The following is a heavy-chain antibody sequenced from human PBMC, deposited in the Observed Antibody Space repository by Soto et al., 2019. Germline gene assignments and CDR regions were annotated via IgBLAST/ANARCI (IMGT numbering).Heavy chain of an antibody. CDR2: IKYSGST. CDR3: AVREGNCSSTSCRGGYFDY. J-gene: IGHJ4*02. D-gene: IGHD2-2*01. V-gene: IGHV4-39*07. Sequence: SETLSITCTVSGGSISDDTYYWGWIRQPPGKGLEWIGSIKYSGSTSYNPSLKSRVNMSVATSKNQFSLKLSSVTAADTAVYYCAVREGNCSSTSCRGGYFDYWGQGTLVTVS. CDR1: GGSISDDTYY.